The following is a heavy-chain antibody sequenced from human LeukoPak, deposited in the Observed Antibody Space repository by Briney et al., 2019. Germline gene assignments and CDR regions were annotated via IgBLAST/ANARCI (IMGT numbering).Heavy chain of an antibody. CDR2: ISYDGSNK. J-gene: IGHJ4*02. CDR3: AKANLGHSDEHYFDY. D-gene: IGHD2-21*01. Sequence: PGRSLRLSCAASGFTFSSYGMHWVRQAPGKGLEWVAVISYDGSNKYYADSVTGRFTISRDNSKNTLYLQMNSLRAEDTAVYYCAKANLGHSDEHYFDYWGQGTLVTVSS. V-gene: IGHV3-30*18. CDR1: GFTFSSYG.